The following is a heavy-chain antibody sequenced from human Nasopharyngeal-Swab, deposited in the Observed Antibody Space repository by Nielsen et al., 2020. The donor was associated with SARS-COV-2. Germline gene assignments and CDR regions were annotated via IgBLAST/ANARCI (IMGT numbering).Heavy chain of an antibody. CDR1: GFSLSTTGVG. CDR2: IYWDDDK. D-gene: IGHD3-22*01. Sequence: SGPTLVKPTQPLTLTCTFSGFSLSTTGVGVGWIRQPPGKALEWLALIYWDDDKRYSPSLKSRLTITKDTSKNQVVLTMTNMDPVDTATYYCAHRTSDYDSSGYYVDYWGQGTLVTVSS. V-gene: IGHV2-5*02. CDR3: AHRTSDYDSSGYYVDY. J-gene: IGHJ4*02.